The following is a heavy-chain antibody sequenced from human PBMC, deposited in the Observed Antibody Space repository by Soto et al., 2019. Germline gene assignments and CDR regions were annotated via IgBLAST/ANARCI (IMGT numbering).Heavy chain of an antibody. CDR3: ARHLGGGSYFDY. V-gene: IGHV4-39*01. CDR1: GGSVSSGGYY. CDR2: IYYSGST. D-gene: IGHD1-26*01. J-gene: IGHJ4*02. Sequence: PSETLSLTCTVSGGSVSSGGYYWGWIRQPPGKGLEWIGSIYYSGSTYYNPSLKSRVTISVDTSKNQFSLKLSSVTAADTAVYYCARHLGGGSYFDYWGQGTLVTVSS.